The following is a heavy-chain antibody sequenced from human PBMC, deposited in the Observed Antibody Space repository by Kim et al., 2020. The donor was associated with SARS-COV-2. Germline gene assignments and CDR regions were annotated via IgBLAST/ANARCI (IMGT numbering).Heavy chain of an antibody. J-gene: IGHJ5*02. CDR2: ISAYNGNT. D-gene: IGHD3-22*01. V-gene: IGHV1-18*01. Sequence: ASVKVSCKASGYTFTSYGISWVRQAPGQGLEWMGWISAYNGNTNYAQKLQGRVTMTTDTSTSTAYMELRSLRSDDTAVYYCARDLKSATSRVVITTWFDPWGQGTLVTVSS. CDR3: ARDLKSATSRVVITTWFDP. CDR1: GYTFTSYG.